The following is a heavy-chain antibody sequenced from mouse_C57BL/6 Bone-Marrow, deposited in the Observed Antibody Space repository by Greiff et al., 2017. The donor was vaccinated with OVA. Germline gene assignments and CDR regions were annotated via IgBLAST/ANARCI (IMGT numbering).Heavy chain of an antibody. Sequence: QVTLKESGAELARPGASVKLSCKASGYTFTSYGISWVKQSTGQGLEWIGEIYPRSGNTYYNEKFKGKATLTEDKSSSTAYMELRSLTSEDSAVYFDARSEIYGGYWGQGTTLTVTS. V-gene: IGHV1-81*01. CDR3: ARSEIYGGY. J-gene: IGHJ2*01. CDR2: IYPRSGNT. D-gene: IGHD1-1*01. CDR1: GYTFTSYG.